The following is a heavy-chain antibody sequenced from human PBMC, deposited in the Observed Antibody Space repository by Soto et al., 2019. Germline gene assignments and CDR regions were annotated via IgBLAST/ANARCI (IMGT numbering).Heavy chain of an antibody. V-gene: IGHV4-59*01. CDR3: ARARGYSYRDGPSFDY. D-gene: IGHD5-18*01. CDR1: GGSISSYY. J-gene: IGHJ4*02. CDR2: IYYSGST. Sequence: QVQLQESGPGLVKPSETLSLTCTVSGGSISSYYWSWIRQPPGKGLEWIGYIYYSGSTNYNPSLKSRVTISVDTSKNQFSLKLSSVTAADTAVYYCARARGYSYRDGPSFDYWGQGTLVTVSS.